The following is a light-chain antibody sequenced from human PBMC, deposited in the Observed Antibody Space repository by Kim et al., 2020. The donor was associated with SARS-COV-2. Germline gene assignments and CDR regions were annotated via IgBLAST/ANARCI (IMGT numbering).Light chain of an antibody. Sequence: QSALTQPASVSGSPGQSITISCTGTSSDVGGYNYVSWYQQHPGKAPKLVIYDVSKRPSGVSNRFSGSKSGNTASLTISGLQAEDEADYYCNSYTNSSTLVFGGGTQLTVL. V-gene: IGLV2-14*03. J-gene: IGLJ2*01. CDR2: DVS. CDR1: SSDVGGYNY. CDR3: NSYTNSSTLV.